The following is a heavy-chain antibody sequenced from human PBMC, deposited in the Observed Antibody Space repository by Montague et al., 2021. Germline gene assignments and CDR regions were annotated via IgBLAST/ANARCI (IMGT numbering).Heavy chain of an antibody. CDR3: AILWFGGNWFDH. CDR1: GFIFSEYS. V-gene: IGHV3-30*04. CDR2: IWSDGSNK. Sequence: SLSLSASGFIFSEYSMCWVRQAPGKGLEWVAGIWSDGSNKYYAESVKGRFTISRDNSENTGHLQMSSLRAEDTAIYYCAILWFGGNWFDHWGQGTLVTVSS. D-gene: IGHD3-10*01. J-gene: IGHJ5*02.